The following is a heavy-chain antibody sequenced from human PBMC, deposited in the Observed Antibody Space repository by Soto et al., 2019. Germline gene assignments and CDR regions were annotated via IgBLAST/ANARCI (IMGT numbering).Heavy chain of an antibody. CDR2: IIPRSATS. CDR1: GDTFSTYS. D-gene: IGHD2-2*01. CDR3: AREGLVLVPTTVNSDYYYSAMDV. Sequence: SVKVSCKASGDTFSTYSITWMRPAPGQRLEWMGGIIPRSATSNYAQKFQGRVTITADESTNTAYMELSSRRSEDTAVYYCAREGLVLVPTTVNSDYYYSAMDVWGQGTTVTVS. V-gene: IGHV1-69*01. J-gene: IGHJ6*02.